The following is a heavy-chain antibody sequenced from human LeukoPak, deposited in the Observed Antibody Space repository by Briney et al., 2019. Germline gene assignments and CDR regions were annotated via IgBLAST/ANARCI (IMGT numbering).Heavy chain of an antibody. Sequence: SETLSLTCAVYGGSFSGYYWSWIRQPPGKGLEWIGEINHSGSTNYNPSLKSRVTISVDTSKNQFSLKLSSVTAADTAVYCCARERGYDFWSGYYQKYYFDYWGQGTLVTVSS. CDR3: ARERGYDFWSGYYQKYYFDY. D-gene: IGHD3-3*01. CDR2: INHSGST. V-gene: IGHV4-34*01. CDR1: GGSFSGYY. J-gene: IGHJ4*02.